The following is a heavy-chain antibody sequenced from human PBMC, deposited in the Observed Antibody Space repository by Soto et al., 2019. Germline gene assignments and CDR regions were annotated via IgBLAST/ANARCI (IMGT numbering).Heavy chain of an antibody. D-gene: IGHD4-4*01. V-gene: IGHV3-33*08. J-gene: IGHJ6*03. CDR1: GFTFSSYS. CDR3: ARGAIYSNYGGYYYYMDV. CDR2: ISYDGSNK. Sequence: GSLRLSCAASGFTFSSYSMNWVRQAPGKGLEWVAVISYDGSNKYYADSVKGRFTISRDNSKNTLYLQMNSLRAEDTAVYYCARGAIYSNYGGYYYYMDVWGKGTTVTVSS.